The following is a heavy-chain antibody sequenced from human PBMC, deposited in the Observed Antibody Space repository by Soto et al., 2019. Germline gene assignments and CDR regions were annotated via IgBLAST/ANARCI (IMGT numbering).Heavy chain of an antibody. D-gene: IGHD5-18*01. Sequence: SETLSLTCSVSGGSISSSFWIWIRQPPGKELEWIGYISYSGSTTYNPSLKSRITLSVDTSKNQFSLRVASVTAADTAVYYCARGHRAMEYYYYYGMDVWGQGTTVTVSS. CDR3: ARGHRAMEYYYYYGMDV. V-gene: IGHV4-59*01. CDR2: ISYSGST. CDR1: GGSISSSF. J-gene: IGHJ6*02.